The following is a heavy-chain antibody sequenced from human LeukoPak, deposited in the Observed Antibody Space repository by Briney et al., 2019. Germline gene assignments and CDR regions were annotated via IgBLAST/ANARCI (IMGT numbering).Heavy chain of an antibody. J-gene: IGHJ4*02. CDR3: SRFQMGDVVVPVRQPRPPPPRFFDT. CDR1: GGFLYNYY. Sequence: PSETLSLTCSVSGGFLYNYYCSWIRQTPGKGLEWIGYIYYNGNTNYNPSLESRVTISRDTSQSQFSLELTSVTAADTAVFYWSRFQMGDVVVPVRQPRPPPPRFFDTWGRGTLVTVSS. CDR2: IYYNGNT. V-gene: IGHV4-59*01. D-gene: IGHD2-2*01.